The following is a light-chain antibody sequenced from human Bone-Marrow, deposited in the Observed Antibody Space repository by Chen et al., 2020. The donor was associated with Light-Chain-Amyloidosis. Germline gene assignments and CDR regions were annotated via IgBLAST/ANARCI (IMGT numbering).Light chain of an antibody. Sequence: SYVLTQPPSVSVAPGKTARITCGGNNIGSKRVHWYQHQPGQAPVLVIYYDSDRPSGIPERFSGSNSGNTATLTISRVEAGDEADYYCQVWDSSGDHRGVFGTGTKVTVL. CDR1: NIGSKR. CDR2: YDS. V-gene: IGLV3-21*04. J-gene: IGLJ1*01. CDR3: QVWDSSGDHRGV.